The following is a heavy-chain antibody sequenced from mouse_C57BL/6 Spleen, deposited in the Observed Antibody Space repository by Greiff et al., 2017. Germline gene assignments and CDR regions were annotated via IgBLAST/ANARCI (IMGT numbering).Heavy chain of an antibody. CDR3: ARYCGSSYDYYAMDY. CDR2: IYPGGGYT. J-gene: IGHJ4*01. V-gene: IGHV1-63*01. CDR1: GYTFTNYW. D-gene: IGHD1-1*01. Sequence: QVQLQQSGAELVRPGTSVKMSCKASGYTFTNYWIGWAKQRPGHGLEWIGDIYPGGGYTNYNEKFKGKATLTADKSSSTAYMQFSSLTSEDSAIYYCARYCGSSYDYYAMDYWGQGTSVTVSS.